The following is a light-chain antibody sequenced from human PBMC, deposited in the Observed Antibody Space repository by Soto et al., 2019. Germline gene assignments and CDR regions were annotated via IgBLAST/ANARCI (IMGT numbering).Light chain of an antibody. J-gene: IGLJ2*01. Sequence: QSVLTQPASVSGSPGQSITISCTGTSSDVGGYNYVSWDQQHPGKAPKLMIYDVSNRPSGVSNRFSGSKSGNTASLTISGLQAEDEADYYCSSYTSSSTLVVFGGGTQLTVL. CDR3: SSYTSSSTLVV. CDR1: SSDVGGYNY. V-gene: IGLV2-14*01. CDR2: DVS.